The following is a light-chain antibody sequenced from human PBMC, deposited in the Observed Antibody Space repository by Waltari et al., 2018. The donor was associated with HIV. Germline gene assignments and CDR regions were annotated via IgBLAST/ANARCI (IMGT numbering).Light chain of an antibody. CDR3: HQYNSLPWT. V-gene: IGKV3-15*01. CDR2: VAS. CDR1: QSVSTN. J-gene: IGKJ1*01. Sequence: EIVMTQSPDTLSVSPGERVTLSCRASQSVSTNLPWYQHKPGQAPRLLISVASTRATGIPARFSGSGSGTEFTLTISSLKSEDSAIYYCHQYNSLPWTFGLGTKVEIK.